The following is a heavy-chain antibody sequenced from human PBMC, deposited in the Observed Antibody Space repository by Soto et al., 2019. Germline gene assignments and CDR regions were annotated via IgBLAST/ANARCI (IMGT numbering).Heavy chain of an antibody. D-gene: IGHD6-13*01. CDR1: GGSASSYY. CDR2: IYYSGST. V-gene: IGHV4-59*02. J-gene: IGHJ5*02. Sequence: SETLSLTCTVSGGSASSYYWSGIRQPPGKGLEWIGYIYYSGSTNYNPSLKSRVTISVDTSKNQFSLKLSSVTAADTALYYCARDLTAAAWFDPWGQGTLVTVSS. CDR3: ARDLTAAAWFDP.